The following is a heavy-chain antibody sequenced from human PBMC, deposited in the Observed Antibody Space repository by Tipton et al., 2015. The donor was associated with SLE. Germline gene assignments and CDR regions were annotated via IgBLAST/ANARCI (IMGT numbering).Heavy chain of an antibody. CDR1: GGTFTNYA. V-gene: IGHV1-69*06. J-gene: IGHJ6*03. CDR3: SAASSPRDYYMDV. D-gene: IGHD2-2*01. CDR2: IVPLFGTT. Sequence: VQSGPEVKKPGSSVRVSCKTSGGTFTNYAFNWVRQAPGQGLEWVGKIVPLFGTTDYAPNFQGRVTFTADKSTKTAYMEVSSLTSADSAVYYGSAASSPRDYYMDVWGKGTAVSVSS.